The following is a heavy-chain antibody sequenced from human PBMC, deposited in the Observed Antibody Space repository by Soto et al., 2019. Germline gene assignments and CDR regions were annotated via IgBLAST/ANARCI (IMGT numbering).Heavy chain of an antibody. CDR2: ISYDGSNK. Sequence: PGGSLRLSCAASGFTFSSYGMHWVRQAPGKGLEWVAVISYDGSNKYYADSVKGRFTISRDNSKNTLYLQMNSLRSEDTAVYYCAIDIVATILVGYGDYVDHYWGQGTLVTVSS. CDR1: GFTFSSYG. CDR3: AIDIVATILVGYGDYVDHY. V-gene: IGHV3-30*03. D-gene: IGHD5-12*01. J-gene: IGHJ4*02.